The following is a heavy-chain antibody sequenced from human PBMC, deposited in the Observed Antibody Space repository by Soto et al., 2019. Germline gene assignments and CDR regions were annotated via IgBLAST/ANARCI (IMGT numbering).Heavy chain of an antibody. CDR2: ISYDGSNK. Sequence: QVQLVESGGGVVQPGRSLRLSCAASGFTFSSYGMHWVRQAPGKGLEWVAVISYDGSNKYYADSVKGRFTISRDNSKNTLYLQMSSLRAEDTAVYYCAKGKARDYYYGMDVWGQGTTVTVSS. CDR1: GFTFSSYG. V-gene: IGHV3-30*18. J-gene: IGHJ6*02. CDR3: AKGKARDYYYGMDV.